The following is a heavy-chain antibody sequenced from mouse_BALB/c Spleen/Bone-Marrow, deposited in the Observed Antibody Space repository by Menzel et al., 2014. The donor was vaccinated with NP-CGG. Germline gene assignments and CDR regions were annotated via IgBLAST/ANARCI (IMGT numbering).Heavy chain of an antibody. CDR1: GYTFGRLR. J-gene: IGHJ1*01. V-gene: IGHV1-9*01. Sequence: ESGAELMKPGASVKISCKATGYTFGRLRIEWVKQRPGHGLEWIGEIFPGSASTNYNEKFKGKATITADTSSNTAYMQLSSLTPEDSAVYYCARNSNWYFDVWGAGTTVTVSS. CDR2: IFPGSAST. D-gene: IGHD2-5*01. CDR3: ARNSNWYFDV.